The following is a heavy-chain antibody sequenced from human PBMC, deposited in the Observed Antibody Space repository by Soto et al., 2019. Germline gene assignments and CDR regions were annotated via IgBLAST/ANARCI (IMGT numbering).Heavy chain of an antibody. CDR1: GFTFSSYG. D-gene: IGHD6-6*01. CDR2: IWYEGSNK. Sequence: GGSMRLSCAASGFTFSSYGMHWVRQAPGKGLEWVAVIWYEGSNKYYAESVKGRFTISRDNSRNTLYLQMNSLSAEDTAVYYCAREGVIAARTYYYYGMDGWGKGTTVTIAS. CDR3: AREGVIAARTYYYYGMDG. J-gene: IGHJ6*01. V-gene: IGHV3-33*01.